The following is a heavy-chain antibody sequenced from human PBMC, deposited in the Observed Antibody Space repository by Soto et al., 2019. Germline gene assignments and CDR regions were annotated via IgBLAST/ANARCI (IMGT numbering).Heavy chain of an antibody. J-gene: IGHJ6*02. D-gene: IGHD2-2*01. V-gene: IGHV5-51*01. CDR2: IYPGDSDT. CDR1: GYSFTSYW. CDR3: ARLSCSSTSCITPDYYYYGMDV. Sequence: GESLKISCKGSGYSFTSYWIGWVRQMPGKGLEWMGIIYPGDSDTRYSPSFQGQVTISADKSISTAYLQWSSLKASDTAMYYCARLSCSSTSCITPDYYYYGMDVLGQGTTVTVSS.